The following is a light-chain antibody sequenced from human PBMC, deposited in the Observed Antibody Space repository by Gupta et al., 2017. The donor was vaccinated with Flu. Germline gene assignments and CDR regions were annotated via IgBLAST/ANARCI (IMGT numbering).Light chain of an antibody. CDR3: QALDSSLVI. J-gene: IGLJ2*01. V-gene: IGLV3-1*01. CDR1: KLGDKY. Sequence: SYALTPPPSVSVSPGQTASITCSGAKLGDKYASWYQQKPGQSPVLVIYKDSKRPSGIPERFSGSNAGNTATLTISGTQAMDEDDYYCQALDSSLVIFGGGTKLTVL. CDR2: KDS.